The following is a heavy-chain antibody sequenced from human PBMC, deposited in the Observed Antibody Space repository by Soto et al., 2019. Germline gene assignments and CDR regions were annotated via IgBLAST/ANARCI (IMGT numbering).Heavy chain of an antibody. D-gene: IGHD2-15*01. V-gene: IGHV3-23*01. CDR1: GFTFSSYA. CDR3: AKDGYCSGGSCYGFPDDYFDY. CDR2: ISGSGGST. Sequence: GESLKISCAASGFTFSSYAMSWVRQAPGKGLEWVSAISGSGGSTYYADSVKGRFTISRDNSKNTLYLQMNSLRAEDTAVYYCAKDGYCSGGSCYGFPDDYFDYWGQGTLVTVSS. J-gene: IGHJ4*02.